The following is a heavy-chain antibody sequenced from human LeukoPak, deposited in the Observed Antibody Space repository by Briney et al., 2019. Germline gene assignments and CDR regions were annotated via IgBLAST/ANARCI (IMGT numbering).Heavy chain of an antibody. J-gene: IGHJ4*02. V-gene: IGHV3-23*01. CDR1: GFTFSSFA. Sequence: GGSLRLSCTASGFTFSSFAMSWVRQAPGKGLEWVSTITGGSGAKYYADSVKGRFTISRDNSKNTLYLQMNSLRAEDTAVYYCARDRYYDSGGYLDYWGQGTLVTVSS. D-gene: IGHD3-22*01. CDR2: ITGGSGAK. CDR3: ARDRYYDSGGYLDY.